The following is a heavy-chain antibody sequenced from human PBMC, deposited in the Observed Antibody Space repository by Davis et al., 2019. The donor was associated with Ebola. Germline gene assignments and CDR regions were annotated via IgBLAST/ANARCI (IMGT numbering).Heavy chain of an antibody. CDR2: IIPIFGTA. V-gene: IGHV1-69*13. J-gene: IGHJ6*02. D-gene: IGHD3-10*01. CDR1: GGTFSSYA. Sequence: SVKVSCKASGGTFSSYAISWVRQAPGQGLEWMGGIIPIFGTANYAQKFQGRVTITADESTSTAYMELSSLKSEDTAVYYCARPTNRESIYYYYGMDVWGQGTTITVSS. CDR3: ARPTNRESIYYYYGMDV.